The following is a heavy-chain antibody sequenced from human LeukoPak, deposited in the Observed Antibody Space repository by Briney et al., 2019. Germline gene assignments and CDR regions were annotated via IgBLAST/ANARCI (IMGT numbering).Heavy chain of an antibody. CDR3: AREDGDYAGGY. Sequence: GGSLRLSCAASGFTFSSYSMNWVHQAPGKGLEWVSSISSSSSYIYYADSVKGRFTISRDNAKNSLYLQMNSLRAEDTAVYYCAREDGDYAGGYWGQGTLVTVSS. D-gene: IGHD4-17*01. J-gene: IGHJ4*02. V-gene: IGHV3-21*01. CDR2: ISSSSSYI. CDR1: GFTFSSYS.